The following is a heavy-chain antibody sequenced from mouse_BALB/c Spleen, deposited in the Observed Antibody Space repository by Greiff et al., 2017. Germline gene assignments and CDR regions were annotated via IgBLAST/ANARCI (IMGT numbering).Heavy chain of an antibody. J-gene: IGHJ2*01. CDR1: GFSFTGYN. D-gene: IGHD1-1*01. V-gene: IGHV1-39*01. CDR3: ARERDYYGRSDFDY. Sequence: VQLLQSGPELVKPGASVKLSCTASGFSFTGYNMNWVNQSNGKSLEWIGTIDPYYGGTSYNQKFKGKATLTVDKSYSTAYMQLKSLTSEDSAVYYCARERDYYGRSDFDYWGQGTTLTVSS. CDR2: IDPYYGGT.